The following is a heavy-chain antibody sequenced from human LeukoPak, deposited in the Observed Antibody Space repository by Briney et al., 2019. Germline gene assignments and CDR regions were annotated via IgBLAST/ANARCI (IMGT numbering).Heavy chain of an antibody. J-gene: IGHJ5*02. CDR2: IIPILGIA. D-gene: IGHD3-3*01. CDR3: ARKDFNWFDP. V-gene: IGHV1-69*04. CDR1: GGTFSSYA. Sequence: SVKVSCKASGGTFSSYAISWVRQAPGQGLEWMGRIIPILGIANYAQKLQGRVTMTTDTSTSTAYMELRSLRSDDTAVYYCARKDFNWFDPWGQGTLVTVSS.